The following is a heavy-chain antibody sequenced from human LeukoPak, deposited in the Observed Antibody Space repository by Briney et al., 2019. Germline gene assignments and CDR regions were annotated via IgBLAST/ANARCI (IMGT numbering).Heavy chain of an antibody. V-gene: IGHV4-34*01. CDR1: GGSFSGYY. J-gene: IGHJ5*02. D-gene: IGHD6-19*01. CDR2: INHSGST. Sequence: SETLSLTCAVYGGSFSGYYWSWIRQPPGKGLEWIGEINHSGSTNYNPSLKSRVTISVDTSKNQFSLKLSSVTAADTAVYYCARGRDPRWGDHKFSSGWPRRARGGSWFDPWGQGTLVTVSS. CDR3: ARGRDPRWGDHKFSSGWPRRARGGSWFDP.